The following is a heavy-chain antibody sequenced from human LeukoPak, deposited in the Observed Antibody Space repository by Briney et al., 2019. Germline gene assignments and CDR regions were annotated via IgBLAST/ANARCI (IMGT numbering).Heavy chain of an antibody. Sequence: GESLKISCKGSGYTFTNYWIGWVRQMPGTGLGWMGIIYSADSDTKYSPSFQGRVTISADKSITTAYLQWSSLKASDTAIYYCARGGSSHWYEFDSWGQGTLVTVSS. V-gene: IGHV5-51*01. CDR2: IYSADSDT. D-gene: IGHD6-19*01. CDR3: ARGGSSHWYEFDS. CDR1: GYTFTNYW. J-gene: IGHJ4*02.